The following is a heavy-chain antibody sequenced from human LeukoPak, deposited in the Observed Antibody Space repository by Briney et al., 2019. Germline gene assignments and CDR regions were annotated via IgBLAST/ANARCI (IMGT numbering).Heavy chain of an antibody. CDR2: IWYDGSNK. CDR1: GFTFSNYG. J-gene: IGHJ4*02. D-gene: IGHD5-24*01. V-gene: IGHV3-33*01. Sequence: QPGRSLRLSCAASGFTFSNYGMHWVRQAPGKGLEWVAVIWYDGSNKYYADSVKGRFTISRDNSKNTLYLQMNSLRAEDTAVYYCARDGYNYVLDYWGQGTLVTVSS. CDR3: ARDGYNYVLDY.